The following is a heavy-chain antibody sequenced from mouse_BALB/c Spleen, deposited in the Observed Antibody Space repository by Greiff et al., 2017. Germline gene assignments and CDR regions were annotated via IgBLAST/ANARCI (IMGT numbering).Heavy chain of an antibody. Sequence: DVQLQESGPGLVKPSQSLSLTCTVTGYSITSDYAWNWIRQFPGNKLEWMGYISYSGSTSYNPSLKSRISITRDTSKNQFFLQLNSVTTEDTATYYCARIYDGYYDYAMDYWGQGTSVTVSS. CDR2: ISYSGST. CDR1: GYSITSDYA. CDR3: ARIYDGYYDYAMDY. J-gene: IGHJ4*01. V-gene: IGHV3-2*02. D-gene: IGHD2-3*01.